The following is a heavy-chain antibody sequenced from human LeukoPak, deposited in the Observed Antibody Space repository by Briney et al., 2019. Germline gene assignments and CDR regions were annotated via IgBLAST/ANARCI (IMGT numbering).Heavy chain of an antibody. D-gene: IGHD3-22*01. CDR3: ATDFYDST. CDR1: EFTVSNNY. V-gene: IGHV3-15*01. J-gene: IGHJ5*02. Sequence: GGSLRLSCAASEFTVSNNYMSWVRQAPGKGLEWVGRIRSNSDGGTIDYAAPVKGRFTLSRDDSKTTLYLQMNSLQTEDTAVYYCATDFYDSTWGQGTLVTVSS. CDR2: IRSNSDGGTI.